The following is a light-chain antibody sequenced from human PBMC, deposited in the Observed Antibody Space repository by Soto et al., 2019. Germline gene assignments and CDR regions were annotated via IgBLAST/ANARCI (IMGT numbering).Light chain of an antibody. CDR3: QQHSHWPPWT. CDR2: LGS. V-gene: IGKV2-28*01. J-gene: IGKJ1*01. Sequence: DIVMTQSPLSLPVTPGEPASISCSSSQSLLHSNGYNYLDWYLQKPGQSPQLLIYLGSNRASGVPDRFSGSGSGTDFTLTISNLEPEDFAVYYCQQHSHWPPWTFGQGIKVDIK. CDR1: QSLLHSNGYNY.